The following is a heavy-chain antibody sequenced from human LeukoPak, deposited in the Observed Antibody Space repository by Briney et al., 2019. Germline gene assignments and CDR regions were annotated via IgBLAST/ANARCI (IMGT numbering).Heavy chain of an antibody. CDR3: ARVGGLYSTSWYYFDD. CDR1: GFTFSSYA. Sequence: PGGSLRLSCAASGFTFSSYAMSWVRQAPGKGLEWVSAISSSGGSTHYADSVKGRFTLSRDNSKNTLYLQMNSLRAEDTAVYYCARVGGLYSTSWYYFDDWGQGTLVTVSS. CDR2: ISSSGGST. J-gene: IGHJ4*02. D-gene: IGHD6-13*01. V-gene: IGHV3-23*01.